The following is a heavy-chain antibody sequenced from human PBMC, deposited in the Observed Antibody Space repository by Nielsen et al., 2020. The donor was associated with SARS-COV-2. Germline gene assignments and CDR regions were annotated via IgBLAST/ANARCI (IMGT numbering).Heavy chain of an antibody. CDR2: ISSSGSTI. V-gene: IGHV3-48*03. CDR3: ARDFGVTIFGVDGMDV. J-gene: IGHJ6*02. CDR1: GFTFSSYE. D-gene: IGHD3-3*01. Sequence: GESLKISCAASGFTFSSYEMNWVRQAPGKGLEWVSYISSSGSTIYYADSVKGRFTISRDNAKNSLYLQMNSLRAEDTAVYYCARDFGVTIFGVDGMDVWGQGTTVTVSS.